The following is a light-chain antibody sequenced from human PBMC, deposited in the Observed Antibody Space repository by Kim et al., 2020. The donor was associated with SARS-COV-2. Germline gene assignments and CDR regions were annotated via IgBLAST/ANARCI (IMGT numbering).Light chain of an antibody. CDR3: QAWDSSTVV. J-gene: IGLJ2*01. CDR1: KLGDKY. CDR2: QDS. V-gene: IGLV3-1*01. Sequence: SVSPGQTASIPCSGDKLGDKYACWYQQKPGQSPVLLIYQDSKRPSGIPERFSGSNSGNTATLTISGTQAMDEADYYCQAWDSSTVVFGGGTQLTVL.